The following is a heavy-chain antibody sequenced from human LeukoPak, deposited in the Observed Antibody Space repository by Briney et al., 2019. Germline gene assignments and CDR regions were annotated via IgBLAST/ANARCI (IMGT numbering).Heavy chain of an antibody. CDR3: AREGSLYYHYYMDV. CDR2: INPYSGGT. CDR1: RYSFTDYY. V-gene: IGHV1-2*06. Sequence: ASVKVSCKASRYSFTDYYIHWVRQAPGQGLEWVGRINPYSGGTTYAQKFQGRVTMTRDTSITTAYMELHRLTSDDTAVYYCAREGSLYYHYYMDVWAKGTTVTVSS. J-gene: IGHJ6*03.